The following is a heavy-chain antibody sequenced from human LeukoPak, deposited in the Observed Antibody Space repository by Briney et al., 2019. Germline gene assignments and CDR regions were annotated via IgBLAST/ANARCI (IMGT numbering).Heavy chain of an antibody. CDR2: IYSGGDT. Sequence: GGSLRLSCAASGFTVSSNFMSWVRQAPGKGLEWVSVIYSGGDTYYADSVKGRFTISRDSSKNTLCLQVNSLRAEDTAVYYCARDIGGIFDSWGQGTLVTVSS. J-gene: IGHJ4*02. V-gene: IGHV3-53*01. CDR1: GFTVSSNF. CDR3: ARDIGGIFDS. D-gene: IGHD1-26*01.